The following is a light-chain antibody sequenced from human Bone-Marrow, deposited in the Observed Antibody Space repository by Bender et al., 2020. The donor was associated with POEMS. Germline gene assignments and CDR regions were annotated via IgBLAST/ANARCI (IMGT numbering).Light chain of an antibody. Sequence: QSALTQPASVSGSPGQSITISCSGTSSDVGGYNFVSWYQQHPGKAPKLMIYDVSNRPSGVSNRFSGSKSGNTASLTVSGLQAEDEADYYCSSYAGGNNYVFGTGTKVTVL. CDR2: DVS. V-gene: IGLV2-14*01. CDR1: SSDVGGYNF. J-gene: IGLJ1*01. CDR3: SSYAGGNNYV.